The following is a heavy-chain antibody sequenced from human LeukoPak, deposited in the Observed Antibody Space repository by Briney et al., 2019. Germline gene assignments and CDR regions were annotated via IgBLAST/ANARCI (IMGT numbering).Heavy chain of an antibody. CDR3: AKETRLRFLDY. D-gene: IGHD3-3*01. V-gene: IGHV3-30*18. Sequence: TGGSLRLSCAASGFTFSSYGMHWVRQAPGKGLEWVAVISYDGSNKYYADSVKGRFTISRDNSKNTLYLQMNSLRAEDTAVYYCAKETRLRFLDYWGQGTLVTVSS. CDR1: GFTFSSYG. CDR2: ISYDGSNK. J-gene: IGHJ4*02.